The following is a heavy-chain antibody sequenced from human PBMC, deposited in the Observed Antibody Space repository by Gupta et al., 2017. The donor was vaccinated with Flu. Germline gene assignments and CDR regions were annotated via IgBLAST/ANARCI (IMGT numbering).Heavy chain of an antibody. J-gene: IGHJ4*02. V-gene: IGHV4-39*01. CDR3: ARSGDYFDT. CDR1: GGSTTSSSHY. CDR2: VYYVGST. D-gene: IGHD4-17*01. Sequence: QLQLQPPRPGLVKPSATLSPTCTVTGGSTTSSSHYWSWIRQPPGKGLEYIGSVYYVGSTYHNPSLQSRVTISIDTSKNQFSLQLTSVTAADTAVYYCARSGDYFDTWGQGALVTVSS.